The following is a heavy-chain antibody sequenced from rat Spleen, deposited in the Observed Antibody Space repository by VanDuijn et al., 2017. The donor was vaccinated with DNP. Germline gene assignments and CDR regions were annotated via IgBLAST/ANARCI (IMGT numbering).Heavy chain of an antibody. V-gene: IGHV5-22*01. Sequence: EVQLVESGGGLVQPGNSLKLSCVVSGFTFSDHYMAWVRQAPTKGLEWVAYIGSDGYAPYYGDSVKGRFTISRDNAKSTLYLQMNSLRSEDMATYYCIRWNSGHFDYWGQGVMVTVAS. J-gene: IGHJ2*01. CDR2: IGSDGYAP. D-gene: IGHD4-3*01. CDR1: GFTFSDHY. CDR3: IRWNSGHFDY.